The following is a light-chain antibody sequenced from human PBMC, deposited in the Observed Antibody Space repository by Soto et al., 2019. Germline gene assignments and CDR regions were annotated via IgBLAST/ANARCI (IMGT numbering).Light chain of an antibody. CDR2: AAS. CDR3: QQYNSYSGT. J-gene: IGKJ1*01. Sequence: DIQMTQSPSYLSASVGDRVTITCRASQSISSYLNWYQQKPGKAPKLLIYAASSLESGVPSRFGGSGSGTEFTLTISSLQPDDFATYYCQQYNSYSGTFGQGTKVDIK. CDR1: QSISSY. V-gene: IGKV1-5*01.